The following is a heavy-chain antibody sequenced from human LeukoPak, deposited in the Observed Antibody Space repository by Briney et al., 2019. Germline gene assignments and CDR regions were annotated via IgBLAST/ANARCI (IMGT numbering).Heavy chain of an antibody. J-gene: IGHJ4*02. Sequence: KASETLCLTCAVSGGSITTYYWTWIRQPPGQALEWIGYIYYTGNTKYNPSLESRVTMSIDTSKNEFSLKIYSVNAADTAVYFCASGSVVTALDQWGQGTLVTVSS. CDR1: GGSITTYY. D-gene: IGHD2-21*02. V-gene: IGHV4-59*01. CDR3: ASGSVVTALDQ. CDR2: IYYTGNT.